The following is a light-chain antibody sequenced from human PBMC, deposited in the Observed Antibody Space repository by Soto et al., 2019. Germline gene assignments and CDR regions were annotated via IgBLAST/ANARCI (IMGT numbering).Light chain of an antibody. CDR1: SGDVGGYYY. CDR2: EVS. CDR3: FSKISGFVYG. Sequence: QSALTQPASVSGSPGQSITISCTGTSGDVGGYYYVSWYQQLPGKAPKLMISEVSNRPSGVSNRFSGSKSGDTASLTISGLQAEDEADYFCFSKISGFVYGFGTGTKVTVL. J-gene: IGLJ1*01. V-gene: IGLV2-14*01.